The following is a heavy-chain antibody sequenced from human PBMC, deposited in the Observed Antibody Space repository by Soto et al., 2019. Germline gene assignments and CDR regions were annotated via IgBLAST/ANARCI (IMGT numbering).Heavy chain of an antibody. D-gene: IGHD3-10*01. CDR2: IDPSDSYT. CDR3: VYYYGSGTYCGMDV. Sequence: GESLKISCKGSGYSFTSYWISWVRQMPGKGLEWMGRIDPSDSYTNYSPSFQGHVTISADKSISTAYLQWSSLKASDTAMYYCVYYYGSGTYCGMDVWGQGTTVTVSS. V-gene: IGHV5-10-1*01. CDR1: GYSFTSYW. J-gene: IGHJ6*02.